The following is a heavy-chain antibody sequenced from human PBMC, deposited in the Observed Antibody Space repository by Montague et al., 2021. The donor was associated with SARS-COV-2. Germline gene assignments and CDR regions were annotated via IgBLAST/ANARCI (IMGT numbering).Heavy chain of an antibody. Sequence: SQRLSCAASGFTFSSYSMNWVRQAPGKGLEWVSSISSSSSYIYYADSVKGRFTISRDNAKNSLYLQMNSLRAEDTAVYYCARGLALHYDFWSGYYRPEYFQHWGQGTLVTVSS. CDR2: ISSSSSYI. D-gene: IGHD3-3*01. J-gene: IGHJ1*01. CDR3: ARGLALHYDFWSGYYRPEYFQH. V-gene: IGHV3-21*01. CDR1: GFTFSSYS.